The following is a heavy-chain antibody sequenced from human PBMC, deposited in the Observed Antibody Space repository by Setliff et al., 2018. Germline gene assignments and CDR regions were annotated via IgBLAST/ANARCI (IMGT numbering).Heavy chain of an antibody. CDR2: IIPRFSTA. Sequence: SVKVSCKASGGTFTTYAITWVRQAPGQGLEWMGGIIPRFSTANIAQNFQGRVTISADESTSTVYMELSSLRSEDMAVYYCARTARPNRYYNYMDVWGKGTKVTVSS. CDR1: GGTFTTYA. CDR3: ARTARPNRYYNYMDV. J-gene: IGHJ6*03. V-gene: IGHV1-69*13. D-gene: IGHD3-9*01.